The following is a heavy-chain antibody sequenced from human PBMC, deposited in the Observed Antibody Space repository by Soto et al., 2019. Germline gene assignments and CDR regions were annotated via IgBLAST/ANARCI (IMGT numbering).Heavy chain of an antibody. D-gene: IGHD2-2*01. J-gene: IGHJ6*02. Sequence: QVQLVESGGGVVQPGRSLRLSCAASGFTFSSYGMHWVRQAPGKGLEWVAVISYDGSNKYYADSVKGRFTISRDNSKNTRYLQMNILRAEDTAVYYCAKDGLGYCSSTSCPRGMDVWGQGTTVTVSS. CDR3: AKDGLGYCSSTSCPRGMDV. V-gene: IGHV3-30*18. CDR2: ISYDGSNK. CDR1: GFTFSSYG.